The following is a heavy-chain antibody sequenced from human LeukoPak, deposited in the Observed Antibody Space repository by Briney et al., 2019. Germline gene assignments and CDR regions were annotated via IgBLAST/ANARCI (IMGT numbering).Heavy chain of an antibody. CDR3: VGYFDWLLADY. CDR1: GFTVSSNY. D-gene: IGHD3-9*01. Sequence: PGGSLRLSCAASGFTVSSNYMSWVRQAPGKGLEWVAVIYSGGSTYYADSVKGRFTISRDNSKNTLYLQMNSLRAEDTAVYYCVGYFDWLLADYWGQGTLVSVSS. CDR2: IYSGGST. V-gene: IGHV3-66*02. J-gene: IGHJ4*02.